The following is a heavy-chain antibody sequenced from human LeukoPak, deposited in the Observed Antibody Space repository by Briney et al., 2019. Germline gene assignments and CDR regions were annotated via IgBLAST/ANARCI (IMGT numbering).Heavy chain of an antibody. J-gene: IGHJ3*02. CDR2: INPNSGGT. CDR3: ARALIAARAHDAFDI. CDR1: GYTFTGYY. Sequence: ASVKVSCRASGYTFTGYYMHWVRQAPGQGLEWMGWINPNSGGTNYAQKFQGRVTMTRDTSISTAYMELSRLRSDDTAVYYCARALIAARAHDAFDIWGQGTMVTVSS. V-gene: IGHV1-2*02. D-gene: IGHD6-6*01.